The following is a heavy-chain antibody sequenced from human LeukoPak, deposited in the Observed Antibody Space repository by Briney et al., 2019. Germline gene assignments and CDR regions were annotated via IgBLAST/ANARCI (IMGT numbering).Heavy chain of an antibody. CDR1: GGSISSYY. CDR2: IYYSGST. J-gene: IGHJ6*02. CDR3: ARGRATNYYGMDV. D-gene: IGHD1-26*01. V-gene: IGHV4-59*08. Sequence: PSETLSLTCTVSGGSISSYYWSWIRQPPGKGLEWIGYIYYSGSTNYNPSLKSRVTISVDTSKNQFSLKLSSVTAADTAVYYCARGRATNYYGMDVWGQGTTVTVSS.